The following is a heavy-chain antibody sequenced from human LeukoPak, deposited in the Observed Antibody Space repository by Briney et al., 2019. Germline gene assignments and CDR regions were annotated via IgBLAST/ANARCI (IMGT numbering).Heavy chain of an antibody. D-gene: IGHD4-17*01. CDR3: ARDGPYGDYSFDY. CDR2: IYYSGST. CDR1: GGSISSGGYY. J-gene: IGHJ4*02. V-gene: IGHV4-31*03. Sequence: SETLSLTCTVSGGSISSGGYYWSWIRQHPGKGLGWIGYIYYSGSTYYNPSLKSRVTISVDTSKNQFSLKLSSVTAADTAVYYCARDGPYGDYSFDYWGQGTLVTVSS.